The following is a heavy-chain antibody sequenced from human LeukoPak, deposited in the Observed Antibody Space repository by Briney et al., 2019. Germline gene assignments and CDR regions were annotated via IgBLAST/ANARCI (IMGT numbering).Heavy chain of an antibody. Sequence: GGTLRLSRAPSGVTLSTFGVRWVRQAPGEGLGWVWAISGRGGSTYYADSVKGRLTISRDISKNTLYLQMNSLRAEDTAVYYCAKERPTRRYCSGGSCYSRYFDYWGQGTLVTVSS. V-gene: IGHV3-23*01. D-gene: IGHD2-15*01. CDR1: GVTLSTFG. CDR3: AKERPTRRYCSGGSCYSRYFDY. CDR2: ISGRGGST. J-gene: IGHJ4*02.